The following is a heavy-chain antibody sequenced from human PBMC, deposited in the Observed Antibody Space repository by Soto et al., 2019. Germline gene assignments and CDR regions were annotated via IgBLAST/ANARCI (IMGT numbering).Heavy chain of an antibody. D-gene: IGHD2-2*03. Sequence: GGSLRLSCAASGFTFSSYWMHWVRQAPGKGLVWVSRINSDGSSTSYADSVKGRFTISRDNAKNTLYLQMNSLRAEDTAVYYCAREDRWMYYYYMDVWGKGTTVTVSS. CDR1: GFTFSSYW. V-gene: IGHV3-74*01. CDR3: AREDRWMYYYYMDV. J-gene: IGHJ6*03. CDR2: INSDGSST.